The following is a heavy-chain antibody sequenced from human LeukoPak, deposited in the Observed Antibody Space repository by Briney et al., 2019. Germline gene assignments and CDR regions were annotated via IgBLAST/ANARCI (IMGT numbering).Heavy chain of an antibody. V-gene: IGHV3-48*01. Sequence: GGSLRLSCAASGFTFSSYSMNWVRQAPGKGLEWVSYISSSGSTIYYADSVKGRFTISRDNAKNSLYLQMNSLRAEDTAVYYCARGSVNYYFDYWGQGTLVTVSS. CDR3: ARGSVNYYFDY. D-gene: IGHD5-24*01. CDR1: GFTFSSYS. CDR2: ISSSGSTI. J-gene: IGHJ4*02.